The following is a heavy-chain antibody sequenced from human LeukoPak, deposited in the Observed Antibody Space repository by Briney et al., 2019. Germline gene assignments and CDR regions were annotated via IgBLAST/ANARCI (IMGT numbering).Heavy chain of an antibody. CDR3: ARVWGRGHYYYYMDV. CDR2: ISAYNGNT. Sequence: ASVKVSCKASGYTFTGYYMHWVRQAPGQGLEWMGWISAYNGNTNYAQKLQGRVTMTTDTSTSTAYMELRSLRSDDTAVYYCARVWGRGHYYYYMDVWGKGTTVTISS. CDR1: GYTFTGYY. D-gene: IGHD7-27*01. V-gene: IGHV1-18*04. J-gene: IGHJ6*03.